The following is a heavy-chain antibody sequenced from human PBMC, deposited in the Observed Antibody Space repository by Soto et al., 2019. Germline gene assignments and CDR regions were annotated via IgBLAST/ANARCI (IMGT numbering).Heavy chain of an antibody. CDR3: ARLWGWFGDY. J-gene: IGHJ4*02. CDR1: GGSISSYY. D-gene: IGHD3-10*01. CDR2: IYYSGST. Sequence: QVQLQESGLGLVKPSETLSLTCTVSGGSISSYYWSWIRQPPGKGLEWIGYIYYSGSTNYNPSLKSRVTISVDTSKNQFSLKLSSVTAADTAVYYCARLWGWFGDYWGQGTLVTVSS. V-gene: IGHV4-59*08.